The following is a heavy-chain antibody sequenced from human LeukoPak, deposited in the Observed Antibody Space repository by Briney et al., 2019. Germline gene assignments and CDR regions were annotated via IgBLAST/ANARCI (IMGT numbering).Heavy chain of an antibody. CDR3: ARVQLLDAFDI. Sequence: GSLRLSCAASGFTFSSYGMSWVRQAPGKGLEWVANIKQDGSEKYYVDSVKGRFTISRDNAKNSLYLQMNSLRAEDTAVYYCARVQLLDAFDIWGQGTMVTVSS. CDR2: IKQDGSEK. D-gene: IGHD5-24*01. CDR1: GFTFSSYG. J-gene: IGHJ3*02. V-gene: IGHV3-7*01.